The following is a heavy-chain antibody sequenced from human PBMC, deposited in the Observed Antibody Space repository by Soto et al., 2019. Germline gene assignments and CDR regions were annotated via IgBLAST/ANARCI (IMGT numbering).Heavy chain of an antibody. CDR1: GFNFAGYF. Sequence: QVQLVQSGAEVKKPGASVKVSCKASGFNFAGYFLHWVRQAPGQGLEWMGGIIPLFGATNYAQHFQGRVTITADKFTSTSYMELSSLKSEDTAVYYCARLIGEGYSGTYGLDYWGQGTLVTVSS. CDR2: IIPLFGAT. CDR3: ARLIGEGYSGTYGLDY. J-gene: IGHJ4*02. V-gene: IGHV1-69*06. D-gene: IGHD1-26*01.